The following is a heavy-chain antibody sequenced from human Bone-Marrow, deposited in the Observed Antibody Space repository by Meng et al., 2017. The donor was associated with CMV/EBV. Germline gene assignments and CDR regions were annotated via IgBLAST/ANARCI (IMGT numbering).Heavy chain of an antibody. Sequence: NFRSYAMHWVRQAPGKGLEWVAVISYDGSNKYYADSVKGRFTISRDNSKNTLYLQMNSLRAEDTAVYYCARDITYYYDSSGYYSMYYWGQGTLVTVSS. V-gene: IGHV3-30*04. CDR2: ISYDGSNK. CDR3: ARDITYYYDSSGYYSMYY. CDR1: NFRSYA. D-gene: IGHD3-22*01. J-gene: IGHJ4*02.